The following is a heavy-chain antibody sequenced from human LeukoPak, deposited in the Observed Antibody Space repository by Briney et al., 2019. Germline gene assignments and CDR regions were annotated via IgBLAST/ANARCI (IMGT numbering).Heavy chain of an antibody. Sequence: GASVKVSCKASGYTFTSYFMHWVRQAPGQGLEWMGIINPSGGSTTYAQKFQGRVTMTRDTSTSTVYMELSSLRSEDTAVYYCARAGVWELWVNDYWGQGTLVTVSS. J-gene: IGHJ4*02. CDR3: ARAGVWELWVNDY. CDR1: GYTFTSYF. CDR2: INPSGGST. V-gene: IGHV1-46*01. D-gene: IGHD1-26*01.